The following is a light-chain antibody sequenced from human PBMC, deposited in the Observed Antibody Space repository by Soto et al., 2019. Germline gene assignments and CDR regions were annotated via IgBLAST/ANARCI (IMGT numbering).Light chain of an antibody. CDR3: QQYNNWPPWT. V-gene: IGKV3-15*01. CDR1: QSVSSN. CDR2: GAS. J-gene: IGKJ1*01. Sequence: EIVMTQSPATLSVSQGERATLSCRASQSVSSNLAWYQQKPGQAPRLLIYGASPRATGIPARFSGSGSGTEFTLTISSMQSEDVAVYAGQQYNNWPPWTFGQGTKVESK.